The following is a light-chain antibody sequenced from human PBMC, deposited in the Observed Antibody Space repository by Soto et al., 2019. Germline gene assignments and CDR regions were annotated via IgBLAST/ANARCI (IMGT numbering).Light chain of an antibody. CDR3: CSYAGSTTFAV. CDR1: SSDVGSYDR. J-gene: IGLJ1*01. CDR2: DVS. V-gene: IGLV2-23*02. Sequence: QSVLTQPASVSGSPGQSITISCTGTSSDVGSYDRVYWYQQHPGKAPNLMIYDVSKRPSGVSNRVSGSKSGNTASLTISGRQAEDEADYSCCSYAGSTTFAVFGTGTQLTVL.